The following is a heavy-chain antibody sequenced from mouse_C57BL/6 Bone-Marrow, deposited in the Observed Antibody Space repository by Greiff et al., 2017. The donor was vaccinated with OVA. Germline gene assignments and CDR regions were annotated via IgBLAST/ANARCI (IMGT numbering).Heavy chain of an antibody. V-gene: IGHV5-4*01. Sequence: EVKVEESGGGLVKPGGSLKLSCAASGFTFSSYAMSWVRQTPEKRLEWVATISDGGSYTYYPDNVKGRFTISRDNAKNNLYLQMSHLKSEDTAMYYCARENWDPFDYWGQGTTLTVSS. CDR3: ARENWDPFDY. D-gene: IGHD4-1*01. CDR1: GFTFSSYA. J-gene: IGHJ2*01. CDR2: ISDGGSYT.